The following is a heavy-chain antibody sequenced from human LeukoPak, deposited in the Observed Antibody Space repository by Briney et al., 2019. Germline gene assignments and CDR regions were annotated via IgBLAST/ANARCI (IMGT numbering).Heavy chain of an antibody. CDR1: GYSISSGYH. Sequence: PSETLSLTCTVSGYSISSGYHWGWIRQPPGKGLEWIGSIYYSGSTYYNPSLRSRVTISVDTSKNQFSLKLSSVTAADTAVYYCARLGSYSSIAAAGTWGVRGWYFDLWGRGTLVTVSS. CDR2: IYYSGST. J-gene: IGHJ2*01. V-gene: IGHV4-38-2*02. D-gene: IGHD6-13*01. CDR3: ARLGSYSSIAAAGTWGVRGWYFDL.